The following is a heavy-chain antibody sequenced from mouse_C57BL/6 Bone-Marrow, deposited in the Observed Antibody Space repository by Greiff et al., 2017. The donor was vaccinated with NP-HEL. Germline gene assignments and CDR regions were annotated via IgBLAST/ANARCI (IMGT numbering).Heavy chain of an antibody. CDR3: TTGHC. CDR2: IDPENGDT. Sequence: EVKLVESGAELVRPGASVKLSCTASGFNIKDDYMHWMKQRPKQGLEWIGWIDPENGDTEYASKFQGKATITADTSSNTAYLQLSSLTSEDTAVYYCTTGHCWGQGTSVTVSS. V-gene: IGHV14-4*01. J-gene: IGHJ4*01. CDR1: GFNIKDDY.